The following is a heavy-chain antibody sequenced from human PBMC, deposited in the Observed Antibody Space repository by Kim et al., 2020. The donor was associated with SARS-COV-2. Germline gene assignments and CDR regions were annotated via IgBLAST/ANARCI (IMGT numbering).Heavy chain of an antibody. J-gene: IGHJ3*02. V-gene: IGHV1-46*01. CDR2: INPSDGST. CDR1: GYTFTSYY. Sequence: ASVKVSCKASGYTFTSYYMHWVRQAPGQGLDCMGIINPSDGSTSSAQKFQGRVTMTRDTSTRTVYMELSSLRSEDTAVYYCASQGGAFDIWGQGTMVTVSS. CDR3: ASQGGAFDI. D-gene: IGHD3-16*01.